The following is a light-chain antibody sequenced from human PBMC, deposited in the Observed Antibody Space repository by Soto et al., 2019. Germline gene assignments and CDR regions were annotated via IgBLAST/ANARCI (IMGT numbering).Light chain of an antibody. J-gene: IGLJ1*01. CDR2: DVS. CDR3: CSYAGSPFV. V-gene: IGLV2-11*01. Sequence: QPMLTQPRSVSGSPGQSVTISFTGTSSDVGGYNYVSWYQQHPGKAPKLMIYDVSNRPSGVPDRFSGSKSGNTASLTISGLQAEDEADYYCCSYAGSPFVFGTGTKVTVL. CDR1: SSDVGGYNY.